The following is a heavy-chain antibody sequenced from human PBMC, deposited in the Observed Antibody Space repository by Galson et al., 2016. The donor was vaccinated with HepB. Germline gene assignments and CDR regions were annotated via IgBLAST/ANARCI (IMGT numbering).Heavy chain of an antibody. D-gene: IGHD3-10*01. CDR3: AKEWGTSGSSYQSYFDY. J-gene: IGHJ4*02. V-gene: IGHV3-30*18. Sequence: SLRLSCAASGFTFSSYGMHWVRQAPGKGLEWVAVVSYDRGIKYYADSVKGRFTISRDNSENTLSLQMNSLRPEDTAVYSCAKEWGTSGSSYQSYFDYWGQGTLVTVSS. CDR2: VSYDRGIK. CDR1: GFTFSSYG.